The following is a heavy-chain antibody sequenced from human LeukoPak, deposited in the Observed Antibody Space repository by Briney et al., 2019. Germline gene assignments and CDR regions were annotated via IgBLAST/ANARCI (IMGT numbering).Heavy chain of an antibody. Sequence: GESLKISCKGSGYTFSTYWIGWVRQMPGKGLEWMGIIYPGDSDTRYSPSFQGQVTISADKSISTAYLQWSSLKASDTAMYYCARTDGAMARGALEHWGQGTLVTVSS. CDR2: IYPGDSDT. J-gene: IGHJ1*01. CDR1: GYTFSTYW. D-gene: IGHD3-10*01. CDR3: ARTDGAMARGALEH. V-gene: IGHV5-51*01.